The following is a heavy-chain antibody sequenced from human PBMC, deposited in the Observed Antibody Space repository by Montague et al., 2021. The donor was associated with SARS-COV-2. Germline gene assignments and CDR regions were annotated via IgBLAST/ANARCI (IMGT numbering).Heavy chain of an antibody. CDR2: IYYSGTT. Sequence: SETLSLTCTVSGGSISSSNYYWGWIRQPPGKGLEWIGSIYYSGTTYYNPSLQSRVTISVDTSKKQFSLKLSSVPAADTAVYYCAREVYTSGWFHQFDYWGQGTLVTVSS. CDR3: AREVYTSGWFHQFDY. V-gene: IGHV4-39*01. D-gene: IGHD6-19*01. CDR1: GGSISSSNYY. J-gene: IGHJ4*02.